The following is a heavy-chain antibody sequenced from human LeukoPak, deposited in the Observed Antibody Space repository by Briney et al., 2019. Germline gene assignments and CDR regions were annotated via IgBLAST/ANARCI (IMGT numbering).Heavy chain of an antibody. CDR2: ICTYNGKT. Sequence: ASVKVSCKASDYTFTSYAISWVRPAPGQGLEWLGWICTYNGKTTYAQKLQGRVTMTTDTSTSTAYMELRSLRSDDTAVYFCARRGVRSSAWYADYWGQGTLVTVSS. D-gene: IGHD6-19*01. CDR1: DYTFTSYA. V-gene: IGHV1-18*01. J-gene: IGHJ4*02. CDR3: ARRGVRSSAWYADY.